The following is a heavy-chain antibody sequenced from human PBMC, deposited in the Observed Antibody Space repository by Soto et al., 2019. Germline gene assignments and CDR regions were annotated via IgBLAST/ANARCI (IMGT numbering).Heavy chain of an antibody. J-gene: IGHJ5*01. CDR1: GFTFSSYA. CDR3: AKGSDGGSQDFYS. CDR2: ISGDGGST. D-gene: IGHD2-21*01. V-gene: IGHV3-23*01. Sequence: PGGSLRLSCAASGFTFSSYAMSWVRQAPGKGLEWVSVISGDGGSTYYADSVKGRFTISRDNSKNTLYLQMNSLRAEDTAVYYFAKGSDGGSQDFYSWTQGTLVPVSS.